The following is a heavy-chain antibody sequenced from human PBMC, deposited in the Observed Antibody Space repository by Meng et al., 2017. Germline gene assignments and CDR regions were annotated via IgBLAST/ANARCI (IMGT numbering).Heavy chain of an antibody. CDR1: GYTFTSYD. CDR2: MNPNSGNT. V-gene: IGHV1-8*03. J-gene: IGHJ4*02. CDR3: ARSPPVDSSGWYHY. D-gene: IGHD6-19*01. Sequence: ASVKVSCKASGYTFTSYDINWVRQATGQGLEWMGWMNPNSGNTGYAQKFQGRVTITRNTSISTAYMELSSLRSEDTAVYYCARSPPVDSSGWYHYWGQGTLVTVSS.